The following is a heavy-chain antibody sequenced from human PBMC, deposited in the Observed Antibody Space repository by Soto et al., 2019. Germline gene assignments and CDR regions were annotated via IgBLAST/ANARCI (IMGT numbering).Heavy chain of an antibody. V-gene: IGHV1-8*01. CDR3: AREPRGVNVPQEYAYDI. Sequence: ASVKVSCKASGYTFTSYDINWVRQATGQGLEWMGWMNPNSGNTGYAQKFQGRVTMTRNTSISTAYMELSSLRSEDTAVYYCAREPRGVNVPQEYAYDIWGQGTMVTVSS. CDR2: MNPNSGNT. CDR1: GYTFTSYD. J-gene: IGHJ3*02. D-gene: IGHD3-16*02.